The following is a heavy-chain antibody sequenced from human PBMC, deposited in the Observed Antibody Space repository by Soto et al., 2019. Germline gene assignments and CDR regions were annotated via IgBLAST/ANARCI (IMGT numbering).Heavy chain of an antibody. D-gene: IGHD6-19*01. CDR2: IDNGGSRT. CDR1: GFTFSSYD. J-gene: IGHJ4*02. Sequence: GGSVILSXAASGFTFSSYDMSSVRRAPGKGLEWVSGIDNGGSRTYYADSVEGRFTISRDNSKNTLYLQMNRLRAEGTAVYYCAKDATRSSGWYYFDYWGQGTLVTVSS. V-gene: IGHV3-23*03. CDR3: AKDATRSSGWYYFDY.